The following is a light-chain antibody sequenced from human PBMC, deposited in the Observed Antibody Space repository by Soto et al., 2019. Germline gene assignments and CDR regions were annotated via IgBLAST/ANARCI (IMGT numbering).Light chain of an antibody. Sequence: QSALTQPASVSGSPGQSITISCTGTSSDVGSYNLVSWYQQHPGKAPKLMIYEGSKRPSGVSNRFSGSKSGNTASLTISGLQAEDEADYYCTSYTSSNTLNVLFGGGTKVTVL. CDR3: TSYTSSNTLNVL. J-gene: IGLJ3*02. V-gene: IGLV2-14*02. CDR2: EGS. CDR1: SSDVGSYNL.